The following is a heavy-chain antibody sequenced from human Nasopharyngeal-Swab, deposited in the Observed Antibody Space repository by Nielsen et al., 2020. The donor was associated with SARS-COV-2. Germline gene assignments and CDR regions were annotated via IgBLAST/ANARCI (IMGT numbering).Heavy chain of an antibody. V-gene: IGHV1-69*04. Sequence: SVKVSCKASGGTFSSYAISWVRQAPGQGLEWMGRIIPILGIANYAQKFQGRVTITADKSTSTAYMELSSLRSEDTAVYYCARDRVPATACYYYGMDVWGQGTTVTVSS. CDR1: GGTFSSYA. D-gene: IGHD2-2*01. CDR3: ARDRVPATACYYYGMDV. CDR2: IIPILGIA. J-gene: IGHJ6*02.